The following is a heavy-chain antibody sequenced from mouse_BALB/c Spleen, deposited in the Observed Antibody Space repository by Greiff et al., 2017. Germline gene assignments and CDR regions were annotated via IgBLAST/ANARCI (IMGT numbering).Heavy chain of an antibody. D-gene: IGHD1-1*01. Sequence: EVQGVESGGGLVKPGGSLKLSCAASGFTFSSYAMSWVRQTPEKRLEWVASISSGGSTYYPDSVKGRFTISRDNARNILYLQMSSLRSEDTAMYYCARKWDYGNAMDDWGQGTSVTVSS. CDR3: ARKWDYGNAMDD. V-gene: IGHV5-6-5*01. CDR1: GFTFSSYA. CDR2: ISSGGST. J-gene: IGHJ4*01.